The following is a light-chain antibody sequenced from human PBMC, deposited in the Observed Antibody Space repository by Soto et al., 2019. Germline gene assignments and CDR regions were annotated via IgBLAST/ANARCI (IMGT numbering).Light chain of an antibody. J-gene: IGKJ1*01. CDR1: QDISNY. Sequence: DIQMTQSPSSLSASVGDRVTITCRASQDISNYLAWYHQKPGKVPKLLIYAASTLQPGVPSRFSASGSGTDFTLTISSLQSEDVATYYCQKYNSAPWTFGQGTKVEIK. CDR2: AAS. V-gene: IGKV1-27*01. CDR3: QKYNSAPWT.